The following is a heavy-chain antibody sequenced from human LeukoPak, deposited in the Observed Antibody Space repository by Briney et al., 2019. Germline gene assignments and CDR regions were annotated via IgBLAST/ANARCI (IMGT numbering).Heavy chain of an antibody. J-gene: IGHJ4*02. V-gene: IGHV1-69*05. CDR2: IIPIFGTA. D-gene: IGHD3-22*01. CDR3: AREGSSGYYGYYSDY. Sequence: ASVKVSCKASGGTFSSYAISWVRQAPGQGLEWMGGIIPIFGTANYAQKFQGRVTITTDESTSTAYMELRSLRSEDTAVYYCAREGSSGYYGYYSDYWGQGTLVTVSS. CDR1: GGTFSSYA.